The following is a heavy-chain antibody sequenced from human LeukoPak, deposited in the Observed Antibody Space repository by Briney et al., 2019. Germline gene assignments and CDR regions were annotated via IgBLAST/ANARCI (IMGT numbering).Heavy chain of an antibody. V-gene: IGHV4-59*04. Sequence: SETLSLTCTVSGGSISSYYWSWIRQPPGKGLEWIGYIYYSGSTYYNPSLKSRVTISVDTSKIQFSLKLSSVTAADTAVYYCARSHRLTLIRGDFDPWGQGTLVTVSS. J-gene: IGHJ5*02. CDR1: GGSISSYY. CDR2: IYYSGST. D-gene: IGHD3-10*01. CDR3: ARSHRLTLIRGDFDP.